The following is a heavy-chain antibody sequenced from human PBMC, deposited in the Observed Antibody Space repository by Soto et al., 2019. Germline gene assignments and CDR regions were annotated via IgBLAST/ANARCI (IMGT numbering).Heavy chain of an antibody. CDR3: ARHVEVYDFWSGPSDYYFYMDV. CDR1: AYSFTSYW. D-gene: IGHD3-3*01. CDR2: IYPGDSDV. Sequence: PGESLKISCKASAYSFTSYWIGWIRQVPGKGLEWVGSIYPGDSDVRYSPSFQGQVTISADKSISSAYLQWSSLKASDAAIYYCARHVEVYDFWSGPSDYYFYMDVWGKGTTVTVSS. J-gene: IGHJ6*03. V-gene: IGHV5-51*01.